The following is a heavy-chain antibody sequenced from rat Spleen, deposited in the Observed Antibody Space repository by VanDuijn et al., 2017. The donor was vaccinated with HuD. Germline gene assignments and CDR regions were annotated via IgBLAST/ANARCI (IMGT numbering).Heavy chain of an antibody. J-gene: IGHJ2*01. CDR3: ARQTGSFDY. Sequence: QVQLKESGPGLVQPSQTLSLTCTVSGFSLTDYSVHWVRQPLGKGLVWMGTIWGGGSTNYNSAVQSRLSISRDTSQSQVFLKMNSLQPEDTGTYYCARQTGSFDYWGQGVMVTVSS. CDR2: IWGGGST. D-gene: IGHD5-1*01. CDR1: GFSLTDYS. V-gene: IGHV2-72*01.